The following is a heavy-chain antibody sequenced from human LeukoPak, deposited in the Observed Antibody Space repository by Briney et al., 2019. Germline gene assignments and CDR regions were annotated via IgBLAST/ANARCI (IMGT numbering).Heavy chain of an antibody. CDR3: ARVVDHDYGDYYLDY. Sequence: PGGSLRLSCAASGFTVSSNDMSWVRQAPGKGLECISVIYSGGSTDYADSVKGRLTISRDNSKNTLYFQMNSLRAEDTAVYYCARVVDHDYGDYYLDYWGQGTLVTVSS. CDR2: IYSGGST. J-gene: IGHJ4*02. CDR1: GFTVSSND. V-gene: IGHV3-53*01. D-gene: IGHD4-17*01.